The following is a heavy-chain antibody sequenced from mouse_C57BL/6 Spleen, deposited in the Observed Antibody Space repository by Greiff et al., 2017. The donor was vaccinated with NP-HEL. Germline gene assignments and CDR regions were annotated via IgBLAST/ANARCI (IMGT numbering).Heavy chain of an antibody. Sequence: VQLQQSGAELVKPGASVKLSCKASGYTFTEYTIHWVKQRSGQGLEWIGWFYPGSGSIKYNEKFKDKATLTADKSSSTVYMELSRLTSEDSAVYFCASHEVDGYPYYYAMDYWGQGTSVTVSS. D-gene: IGHD2-3*01. CDR3: ASHEVDGYPYYYAMDY. J-gene: IGHJ4*01. CDR2: FYPGSGSI. V-gene: IGHV1-62-2*01. CDR1: GYTFTEYT.